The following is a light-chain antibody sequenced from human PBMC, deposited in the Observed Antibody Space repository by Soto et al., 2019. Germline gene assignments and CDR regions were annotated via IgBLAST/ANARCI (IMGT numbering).Light chain of an antibody. J-gene: IGLJ1*01. Sequence: QLVLTQSPSASASLGASVKLTCTLSSGHSSYAIAWHQQQPEKGPRYLMKLNSDGSPSKGDWIPDRFSGSSSGAERYLTIASIQSEDEADYDCQTWGTGIQVFGTGTKLTVL. CDR3: QTWGTGIQV. CDR2: LNSDGSP. CDR1: SGHSSYA. V-gene: IGLV4-69*01.